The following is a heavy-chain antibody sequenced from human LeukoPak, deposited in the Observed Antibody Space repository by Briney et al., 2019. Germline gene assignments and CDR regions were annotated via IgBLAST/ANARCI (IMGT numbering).Heavy chain of an antibody. Sequence: PSETLSLTCTVSGGSISSYYWSWIRQPPGKGLEWIGYIYYSGSTNYNPSLKSRVTISVDTSKNQFSLKLSSVTAADTAVYYCARDESGYDLRSYYYYYMDVWGKGTTVTVSS. CDR3: ARDESGYDLRSYYYYYMDV. D-gene: IGHD5-12*01. V-gene: IGHV4-59*12. CDR2: IYYSGST. J-gene: IGHJ6*03. CDR1: GGSISSYY.